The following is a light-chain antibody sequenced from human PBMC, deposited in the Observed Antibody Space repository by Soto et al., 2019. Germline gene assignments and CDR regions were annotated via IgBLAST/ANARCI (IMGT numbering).Light chain of an antibody. V-gene: IGLV2-14*01. J-gene: IGLJ1*01. CDR1: SSDVGAYNY. CDR2: EVS. CDR3: SSYTSSSTYV. Sequence: QSVLTQPASVAGSPGQSITISCTATSSDVGAYNYVSWYQQHPGKAPKLMIYEVSNRPSGVSNRFSDSKSGNAASLTISGLQAEDEADYYCSSYTSSSTYVFGTGTKVTVL.